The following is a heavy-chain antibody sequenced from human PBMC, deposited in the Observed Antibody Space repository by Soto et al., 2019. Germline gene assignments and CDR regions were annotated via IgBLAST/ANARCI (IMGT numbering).Heavy chain of an antibody. D-gene: IGHD3-3*01. Sequence: EVQLLESGGGLVQPGGSLRLSCAASGFTFSSYAMSWVRQAPGKGLEWVSAISGSGGSTYYADSVKGRFTISSDNSKNKLYLQMNRQRAEDTAVYYCAKGLSILEWLLYYFDYWGQGTLVTVSS. CDR2: ISGSGGST. J-gene: IGHJ4*02. V-gene: IGHV3-23*01. CDR3: AKGLSILEWLLYYFDY. CDR1: GFTFSSYA.